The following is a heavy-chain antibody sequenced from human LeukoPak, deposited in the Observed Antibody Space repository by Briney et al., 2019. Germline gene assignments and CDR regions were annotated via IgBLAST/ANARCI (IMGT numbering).Heavy chain of an antibody. CDR1: GYTFTGYY. CDR2: INPNSGGT. V-gene: IGHV1-2*02. D-gene: IGHD2-2*01. J-gene: IGHJ4*02. Sequence: ASVKVSCKASGYTFTGYYMHWVRQAPGQGLEWMGWINPNSGGTNYAQKFQGRVTMTRDTSISTAYMELSRLRSDDTAVYYWARGGKQYQLLPYYFDYWGQGTLVTVSS. CDR3: ARGGKQYQLLPYYFDY.